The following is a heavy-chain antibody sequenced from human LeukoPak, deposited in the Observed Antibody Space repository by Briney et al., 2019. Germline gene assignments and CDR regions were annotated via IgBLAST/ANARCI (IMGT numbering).Heavy chain of an antibody. V-gene: IGHV4-59*12. Sequence: SETLSLTCTVSGGSISSYYWSWIRQPPGKGLEWIGYIYHSGSTYYNPSLKSRVTISVDRSKNQFSLKLSSVTAADTAVYYCARAGIAVADVDYWGQGTLVTVSS. D-gene: IGHD6-19*01. CDR3: ARAGIAVADVDY. J-gene: IGHJ4*02. CDR1: GGSISSYY. CDR2: IYHSGST.